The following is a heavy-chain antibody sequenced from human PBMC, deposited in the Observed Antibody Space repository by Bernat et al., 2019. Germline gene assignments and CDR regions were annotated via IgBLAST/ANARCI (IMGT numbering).Heavy chain of an antibody. CDR3: AREGSFDDFDY. D-gene: IGHD2-15*01. J-gene: IGHJ4*02. V-gene: IGHV3-48*03. CDR2: ISSSGSAI. Sequence: EVQLLESGGGLVQPGGSLRVSCAASGFTFSSYELNWVRQAPGKGLEWISYISSSGSAIYYADSVKGRFTISRDNAKNSLYLQMNNLRAEDTAVYYCAREGSFDDFDYWGQGTLVTVSS. CDR1: GFTFSSYE.